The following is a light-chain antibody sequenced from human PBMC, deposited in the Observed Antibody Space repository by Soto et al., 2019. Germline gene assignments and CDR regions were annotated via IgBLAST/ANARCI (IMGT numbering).Light chain of an antibody. Sequence: EIVLTQSPGTLSLSPGERATLSCRASQSVSSTYLAWYQQKPGQAPRLLLHGASSRATGIPDRFSGSGSGTDFTLTISRLEPEDFAVYYCQQHFTSPYTFGQETTQEIK. CDR3: QQHFTSPYT. CDR1: QSVSSTY. J-gene: IGKJ2*01. V-gene: IGKV3-20*01. CDR2: GAS.